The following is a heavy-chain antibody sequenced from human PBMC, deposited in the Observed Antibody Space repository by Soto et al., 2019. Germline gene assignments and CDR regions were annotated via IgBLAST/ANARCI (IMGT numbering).Heavy chain of an antibody. CDR1: GFSLSTSGVG. J-gene: IGHJ5*02. D-gene: IGHD3-10*01. Sequence: QITLKESGPTLVKPTQTLTLTCTFSGFSLSTSGVGVGWIRQPPGKALEWLALIYWDDDKRYSPSLKSRLTITKDTSKNQVVLTMTNMDPVDTATYDCAHRRGVSRRGWFDPWGQGTLVTVSS. CDR2: IYWDDDK. V-gene: IGHV2-5*02. CDR3: AHRRGVSRRGWFDP.